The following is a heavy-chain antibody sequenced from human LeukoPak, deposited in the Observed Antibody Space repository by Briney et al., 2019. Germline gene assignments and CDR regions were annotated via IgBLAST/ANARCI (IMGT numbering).Heavy chain of an antibody. V-gene: IGHV4-61*02. Sequence: SETLSLTCIVSGGSISSGSYYWSWIRQPAGKGLEWIGRIATSGSTNHNPSLKSRVTISVDTSKNQFSLKLSSVTAADTAVYYCARDGGSYPFDYWGQGTLVTVSS. J-gene: IGHJ4*02. CDR1: GGSISSGSYY. CDR2: IATSGST. CDR3: ARDGGSYPFDY. D-gene: IGHD1-26*01.